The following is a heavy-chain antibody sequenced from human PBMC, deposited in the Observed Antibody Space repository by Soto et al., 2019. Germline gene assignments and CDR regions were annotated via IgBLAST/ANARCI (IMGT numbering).Heavy chain of an antibody. CDR2: INPNSGGT. J-gene: IGHJ6*02. V-gene: IGHV1-2*02. Sequence: ASVKVSCKASGYTFTGYYMHWVRQAPGQGPEWMGWINPNSGGTNYAQKFQGRVTMTRDTSISTAYMELSRLRSDDTAVYYCARGGYSSSWYHYYGMDVWGQGTTVTVS. CDR3: ARGGYSSSWYHYYGMDV. D-gene: IGHD6-13*01. CDR1: GYTFTGYY.